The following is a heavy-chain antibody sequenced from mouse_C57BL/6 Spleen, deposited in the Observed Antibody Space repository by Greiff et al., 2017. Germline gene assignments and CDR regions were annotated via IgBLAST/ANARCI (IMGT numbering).Heavy chain of an antibody. D-gene: IGHD2-3*01. CDR2: IWSGGST. V-gene: IGHV2-2*01. Sequence: QVQLQQSGPGLVQPSQSLSITCTVSGFSLTSYGVHWVRQSPGKGLEWLGVIWSGGSTDYNAAFISRLSISKDNSKSQVFFKMNSLQADDTAIYYCARGGDDGYYLAWFAYWGQGTLVTVSA. CDR1: GFSLTSYG. J-gene: IGHJ3*01. CDR3: ARGGDDGYYLAWFAY.